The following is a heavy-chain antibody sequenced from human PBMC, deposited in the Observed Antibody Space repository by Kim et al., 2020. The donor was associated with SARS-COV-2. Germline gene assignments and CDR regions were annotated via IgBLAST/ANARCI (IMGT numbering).Heavy chain of an antibody. V-gene: IGHV1-8*01. D-gene: IGHD3-22*01. J-gene: IGHJ3*02. Sequence: ASVKVSCKASGYTFTSYDINWVRQATGQGLEWMGWMNPNSGNTGYAQKFQGRVTMTRNTSISTAYMELSSLRSEDTAVYYCARGLWDSSGYYPDAFDIWGQGTMVTVSS. CDR3: ARGLWDSSGYYPDAFDI. CDR2: MNPNSGNT. CDR1: GYTFTSYD.